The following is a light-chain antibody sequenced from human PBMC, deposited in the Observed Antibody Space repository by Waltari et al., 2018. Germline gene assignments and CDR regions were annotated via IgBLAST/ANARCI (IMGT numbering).Light chain of an antibody. J-gene: IGLJ2*01. CDR2: EGS. Sequence: QSALTHPASVSGSPGQSIPIPCTGTSSDVGKYNLVSWYHQPPGQAPTLMIYEGSQRPSGVSDRFSGSKSGNTASLTISGLQAEDEADYYCFSYAGRATGVFGGGTKLTVL. CDR1: SSDVGKYNL. CDR3: FSYAGRATGV. V-gene: IGLV2-23*01.